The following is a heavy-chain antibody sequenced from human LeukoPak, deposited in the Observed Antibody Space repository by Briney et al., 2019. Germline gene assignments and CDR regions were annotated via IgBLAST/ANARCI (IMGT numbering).Heavy chain of an antibody. CDR1: GFTFIAYA. D-gene: IGHD5-24*01. CDR3: AKIRGDGYKSYEFDY. CDR2: ISGSGGNT. J-gene: IGHJ4*02. Sequence: GGSLRLSCAASGFTFIAYAMSWVRQAPGKGLEWVSAISGSGGNTYHADSVKGRFTISRDNSKNTLYLQINSLRAEDTAVYYCAKIRGDGYKSYEFDYWGQGTLVTVSS. V-gene: IGHV3-23*01.